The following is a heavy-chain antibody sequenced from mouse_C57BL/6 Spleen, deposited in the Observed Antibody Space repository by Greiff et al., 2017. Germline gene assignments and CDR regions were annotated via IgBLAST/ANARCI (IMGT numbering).Heavy chain of an antibody. CDR1: GYTFTDYE. V-gene: IGHV1-15*01. CDR3: TRDDYGSFDY. D-gene: IGHD1-1*01. CDR2: IDPETGGT. Sequence: QVHVKQSGAELVRPGASVTLSCKASGYTFTDYEMHWVKQTPVHGLEWIGAIDPETGGTAYNQKFKGKAILTADKSSSTAYMELRSLTSEDSAVYYCTRDDYGSFDYWGQGTTLTVSS. J-gene: IGHJ2*01.